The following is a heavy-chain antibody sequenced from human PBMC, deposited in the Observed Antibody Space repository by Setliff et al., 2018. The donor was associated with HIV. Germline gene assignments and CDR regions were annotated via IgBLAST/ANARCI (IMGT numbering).Heavy chain of an antibody. CDR2: VYYSGTT. CDR3: ARGPKLTTRKEGVFDT. Sequence: SETLSLTCSVSAFTMSSYYWNFFRQPPGGGLEWIGCVYYSGTTNYSPSLKSRVAISIDTSKNQFSLRLTSVTAADTAMYYCARGPKLTTRKEGVFDTWGRGTMVTVSS. V-gene: IGHV4-59*01. J-gene: IGHJ3*02. D-gene: IGHD4-17*01. CDR1: AFTMSSYY.